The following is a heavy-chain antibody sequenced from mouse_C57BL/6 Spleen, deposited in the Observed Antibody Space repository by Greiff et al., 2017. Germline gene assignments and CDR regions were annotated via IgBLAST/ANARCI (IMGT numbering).Heavy chain of an antibody. CDR1: GYTFTSSW. V-gene: IGHV1-7*01. J-gene: IGHJ2*01. CDR3: ARPSLTGNYFDY. Sequence: QVQLKQSGAELAKPGASVKLSCKASGYTFTSSWMHWVKQRPGQGLEWIGYITPSSGYPKYNQKCKDKATLTADKSSSTAYMQLSSLTYEDSAVYYCARPSLTGNYFDYWGKGTTLTVSS. D-gene: IGHD6-2*01. CDR2: ITPSSGYP.